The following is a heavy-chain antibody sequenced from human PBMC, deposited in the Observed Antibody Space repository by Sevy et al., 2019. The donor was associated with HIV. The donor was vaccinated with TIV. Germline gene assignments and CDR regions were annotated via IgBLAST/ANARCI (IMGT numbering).Heavy chain of an antibody. D-gene: IGHD3-3*01. CDR1: GFRFDYYA. CDR2: ISSNGLST. V-gene: IGHV3-23*01. Sequence: GGSLRLSCAVSGFRFDYYAMTWVRQAPGKGLEWVSTISSNGLSTYDTDSVKGRFSILRDNFKKTTYLRMNSLRVEDTAVYFCAKDVPRDFWSAYSPGYFDYWGQGSLVTVSS. J-gene: IGHJ4*02. CDR3: AKDVPRDFWSAYSPGYFDY.